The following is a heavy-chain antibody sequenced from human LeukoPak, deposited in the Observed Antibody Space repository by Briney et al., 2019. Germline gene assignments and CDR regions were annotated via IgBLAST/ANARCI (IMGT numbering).Heavy chain of an antibody. Sequence: SETLSLTCTVSGSSITRGDYWGWIRQPPGKAREWIGVIYHSGSTYYNPSLKSRVVISVDTSKNQFSLRLSSVSAADTAVYYCARSGPYYYHYVDVWGKGTTVTVSS. V-gene: IGHV4-38-2*02. CDR1: GSSITRGDY. D-gene: IGHD3-10*01. CDR2: IYHSGST. CDR3: ARSGPYYYHYVDV. J-gene: IGHJ6*03.